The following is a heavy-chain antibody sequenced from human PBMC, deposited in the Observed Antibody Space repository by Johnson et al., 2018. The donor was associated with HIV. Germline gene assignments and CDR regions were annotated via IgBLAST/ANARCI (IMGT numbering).Heavy chain of an antibody. D-gene: IGHD3-10*01. V-gene: IGHV3-7*03. Sequence: VQLVESGGGLVQPGGSLRLSCAASGFTFSSYWMSWVRQAPGKGLEWVANIKQDGSEKYYVDSVKGRFTISRDNAKNSLYLQMSSLKTEDTAVYYCTRDRDGVGVSWGQGTMVTVSS. CDR3: TRDRDGVGVS. J-gene: IGHJ3*01. CDR2: IKQDGSEK. CDR1: GFTFSSYW.